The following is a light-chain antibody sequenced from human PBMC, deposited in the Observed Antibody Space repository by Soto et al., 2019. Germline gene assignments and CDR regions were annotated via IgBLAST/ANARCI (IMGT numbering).Light chain of an antibody. Sequence: QMTQAPGKRAELGGRRITITSRASQSISRWLAWYQQKPGKAPKLLIYDASTLESGVPSRFCCSGYGTDVTRSLSSLQPGAAATYYGLQGSTSRITFGQGTRVEIK. J-gene: IGKJ5*01. V-gene: IGKV1-5*01. CDR2: DAS. CDR3: LQGSTSRIT. CDR1: QSISRW.